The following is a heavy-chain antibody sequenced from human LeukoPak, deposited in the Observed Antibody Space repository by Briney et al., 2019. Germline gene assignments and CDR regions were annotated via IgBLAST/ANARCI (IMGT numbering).Heavy chain of an antibody. CDR3: AREGMGTTFSAWFDP. Sequence: GRSLRLSCAASGFTFSNYGMHWVRQAPGKGLEWVAVVSSDGSVDYYADSVGGRFTVSRDNSKNTMFLQFNTLRPEDTAVYYCAREGMGTTFSAWFDPWGQGTLVTVSS. CDR1: GFTFSNYG. CDR2: VSSDGSVD. J-gene: IGHJ5*02. V-gene: IGHV3-30*03. D-gene: IGHD1-7*01.